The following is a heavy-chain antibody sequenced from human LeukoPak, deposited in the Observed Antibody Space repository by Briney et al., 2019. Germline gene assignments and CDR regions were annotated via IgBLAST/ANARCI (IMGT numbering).Heavy chain of an antibody. D-gene: IGHD3-10*01. V-gene: IGHV6-1*01. CDR2: TYYRSKWYN. CDR3: AREQAVLWFGELLNAFDI. Sequence: SQTLSLTCAISGDSVSSNSAAWNWIRQSPSRGLEWLGRTYYRSKWYNDYAVSVKSRITINPDTPKNQFSLQLNSVTPEDTAVYYCAREQAVLWFGELLNAFDIWGQGTMVTVSS. J-gene: IGHJ3*02. CDR1: GDSVSSNSAA.